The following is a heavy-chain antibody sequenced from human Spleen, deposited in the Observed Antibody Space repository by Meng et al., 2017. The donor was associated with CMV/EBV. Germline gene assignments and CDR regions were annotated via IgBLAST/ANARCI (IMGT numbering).Heavy chain of an antibody. CDR1: GFTFSDHY. Sequence: SGFTFSDHYMDWVRQAPGKGLEWVGRTRNKANSYTTEYAASVKGRFTISRDDSKNSLYLQMNSLKTEDTAVYYCARVATGGGSAFDIWGQGTMVTVSS. CDR3: ARVATGGGSAFDI. J-gene: IGHJ3*02. CDR2: TRNKANSYTT. V-gene: IGHV3-72*01. D-gene: IGHD5-12*01.